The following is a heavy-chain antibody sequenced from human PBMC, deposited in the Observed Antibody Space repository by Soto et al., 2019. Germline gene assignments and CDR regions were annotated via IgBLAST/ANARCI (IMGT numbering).Heavy chain of an antibody. CDR3: AKDYTVAADPSSVIVFEY. V-gene: IGHV3-23*01. Sequence: GGSLRLSCAASGFTFNHYAMSWVRQAPGKXLEWVSIIIANGGTFYADSVKGRFTISRDNSKNTVYLQMSSLRVEDTAIYYCAKDYTVAADPSSVIVFEYWGQGALVTVSS. CDR1: GFTFNHYA. D-gene: IGHD2-15*01. CDR2: IIANGGT. J-gene: IGHJ4*02.